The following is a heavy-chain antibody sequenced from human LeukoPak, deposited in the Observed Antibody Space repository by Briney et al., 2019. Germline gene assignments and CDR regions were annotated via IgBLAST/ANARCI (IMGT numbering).Heavy chain of an antibody. Sequence: GESLKISCKGSGYSFTSYWIGWVRQMPGKGLEWMGIIYPGDSDTRYGPSFQGQVTISADKSISTAYLQWSNLKASDTAMYYCARPGYCSSTSCSYDAFDIWGQGTMVTVSS. CDR3: ARPGYCSSTSCSYDAFDI. D-gene: IGHD2-2*01. J-gene: IGHJ3*02. CDR1: GYSFTSYW. V-gene: IGHV5-51*01. CDR2: IYPGDSDT.